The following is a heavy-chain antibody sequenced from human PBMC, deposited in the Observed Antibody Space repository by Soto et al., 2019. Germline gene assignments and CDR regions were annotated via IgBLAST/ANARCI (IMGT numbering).Heavy chain of an antibody. V-gene: IGHV4-39*01. D-gene: IGHD3-3*01. CDR2: IYYSGST. Sequence: PSETLSLTCTVSGGSISSSSYYWGGIRQPPGKGLEWIGSIYYSGSTYYNPSLKSRVTISVDTSKNQFSLKLSSVTAADTAVYYCARLGPGYDFWSGYFSTDRRYYFDYWGQGTLVTVSS. J-gene: IGHJ4*02. CDR1: GGSISSSSYY. CDR3: ARLGPGYDFWSGYFSTDRRYYFDY.